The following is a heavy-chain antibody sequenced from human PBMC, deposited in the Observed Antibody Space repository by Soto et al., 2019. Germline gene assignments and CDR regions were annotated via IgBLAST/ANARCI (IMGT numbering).Heavy chain of an antibody. J-gene: IGHJ6*02. CDR2: IYPGDSDT. V-gene: IGHV5-51*01. D-gene: IGHD6-13*01. CDR1: GYSFTSYW. CDR3: ARTAAAGKYYNGMDV. Sequence: GESLKISCKGSGYSFTSYWIGWARQMPGKGLEWVGIIYPGDSDTRYSPSFQGQVTISADKSISTAYLQWSSLKASDTAMYYCARTAAAGKYYNGMDVWGQGTTVTVSS.